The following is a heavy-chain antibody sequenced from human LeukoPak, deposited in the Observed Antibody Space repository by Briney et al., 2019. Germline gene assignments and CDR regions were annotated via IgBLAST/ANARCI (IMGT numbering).Heavy chain of an antibody. CDR3: ARAIYYYDSSGFEH. J-gene: IGHJ1*01. D-gene: IGHD3-22*01. V-gene: IGHV1-2*02. Sequence: GATVKVSCKASGYTFTGYYMHWVRQAPGQGLEWMGWINPNSGGTNYAQKFQGRVTMTRDTSISTAYMELSRLRSDDTAVYYCARAIYYYDSSGFEHWGQGTLVTVSS. CDR2: INPNSGGT. CDR1: GYTFTGYY.